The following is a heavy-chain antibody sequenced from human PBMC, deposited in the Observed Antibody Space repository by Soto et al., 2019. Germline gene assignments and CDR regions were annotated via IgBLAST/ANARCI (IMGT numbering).Heavy chain of an antibody. D-gene: IGHD3-16*01. CDR2: MWYDGTNK. V-gene: IGHV3-33*01. CDR1: GFTFRIYS. Sequence: QVQLVESGGGVVQPGRSLRLSCAASGFTFRIYSMHWVRQSPGKGLEWVAGMWYDGTNKYYGESVKGRFTISRDNSENTLDLQMNSLRVEDTAVYYCARDATFGTKGGSFDIWGHGTLVTVSS. J-gene: IGHJ3*02. CDR3: ARDATFGTKGGSFDI.